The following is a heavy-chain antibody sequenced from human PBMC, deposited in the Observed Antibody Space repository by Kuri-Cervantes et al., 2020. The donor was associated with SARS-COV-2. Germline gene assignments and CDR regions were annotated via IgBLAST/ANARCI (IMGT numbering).Heavy chain of an antibody. CDR2: ITPFNGNT. V-gene: IGHV1-45*02. CDR3: ARSGPGAISREDGALDI. Sequence: SVKVSCKASGDTFTYRFLHWVRQAPGQAPEWMGWITPFNGNTKYAQKFQDRVTITRDRSMNTAYMELSSLRSEDTAMYYCARSGPGAISREDGALDIWGQGTMVTVSS. CDR1: GDTFTYRF. D-gene: IGHD4/OR15-4a*01. J-gene: IGHJ3*02.